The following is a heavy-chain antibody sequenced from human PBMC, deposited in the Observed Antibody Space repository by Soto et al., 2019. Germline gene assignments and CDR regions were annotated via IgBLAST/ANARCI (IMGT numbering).Heavy chain of an antibody. D-gene: IGHD1-7*01. J-gene: IGHJ6*03. CDR3: ARVPSTRDIWSYGVGGRYYYYYMAV. Sequence: EVQLVESGGGLVQPGGSLRLSCEASGFTFSSYCMTWVRQAPGKGLEWVAHIKQDGSERYYVDSVKGRFTISRDNAKKSLYLQMNSLRAEDTGVYYCARVPSTRDIWSYGVGGRYYYYYMAVWGKGTTVTVSS. V-gene: IGHV3-7*04. CDR1: GFTFSSYC. CDR2: IKQDGSER.